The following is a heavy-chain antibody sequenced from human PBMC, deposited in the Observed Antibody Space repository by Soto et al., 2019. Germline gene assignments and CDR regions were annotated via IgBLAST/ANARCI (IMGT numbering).Heavy chain of an antibody. CDR2: IYYSGST. CDR3: ARLTRVRGVIKYFSGRII. CDR1: GGSISSSSYY. D-gene: IGHD3-10*01. J-gene: IGHJ3*02. V-gene: IGHV4-39*01. Sequence: QLQLQESGPGLVKPSETLSLTCTVSGGSISSSSYYWGWIRQPPGKGLEWIGSIYYSGSTYYNPSLKSRVTISLDTSMNQFTLKPSSVTAAQQAVYYCARLTRVRGVIKYFSGRIIWVQG.